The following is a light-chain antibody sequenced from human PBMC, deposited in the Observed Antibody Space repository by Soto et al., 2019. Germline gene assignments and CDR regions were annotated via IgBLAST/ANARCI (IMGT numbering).Light chain of an antibody. V-gene: IGLV2-14*01. J-gene: IGLJ2*01. CDR1: SSDVGGHNL. CDR3: NSYTSTFTWV. Sequence: QSALTQPASVSGSPGQSITISCTGTSSDVGGHNLVSWYQHHPGKAPKLMIYEVTNRPSGVSDRFSGSKSGNTASLTICGLQAEDEADYYCNSYTSTFTWVFGGGTKLTVL. CDR2: EVT.